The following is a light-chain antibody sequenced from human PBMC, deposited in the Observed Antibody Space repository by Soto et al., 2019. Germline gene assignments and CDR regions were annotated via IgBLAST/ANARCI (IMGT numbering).Light chain of an antibody. J-gene: IGLJ2*01. V-gene: IGLV2-23*01. CDR1: SSDVGSYNL. Sequence: QSALTQPASVSGSPGQSITISCTGTSSDVGSYNLVSWYQQHPGKAPKLMIYEGSKRPSGVSNRFSGSKSGNTASLTISGLQAEDEADYYCCSYAGSSTDEVFGGGTKVTVL. CDR2: EGS. CDR3: CSYAGSSTDEV.